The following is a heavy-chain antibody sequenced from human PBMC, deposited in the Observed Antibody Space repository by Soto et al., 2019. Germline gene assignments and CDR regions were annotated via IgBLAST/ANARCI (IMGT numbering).Heavy chain of an antibody. CDR1: GFTFSIYT. J-gene: IGHJ3*02. Sequence: EVQLVESGGGLVKPGGSLRLSCAGSGFTFSIYTFHWVRQAPGKGLEWVSSITSSSTYIYYADSVKGRFTISRDNVKSSVSLQLNSLRGEDTAVYYCARDISGGLHDAFDIWGQGTMVSVS. V-gene: IGHV3-21*01. D-gene: IGHD1-26*01. CDR3: ARDISGGLHDAFDI. CDR2: ITSSSTYI.